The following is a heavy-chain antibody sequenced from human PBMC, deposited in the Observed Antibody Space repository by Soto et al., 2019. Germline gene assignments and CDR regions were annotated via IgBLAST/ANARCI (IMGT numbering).Heavy chain of an antibody. CDR2: IYPGDSDT. V-gene: IGHV5-51*01. J-gene: IGHJ4*02. D-gene: IGHD3-22*01. CDR1: GYNFTSYW. Sequence: GASVQISCEGSGYNFTSYWIASVRQMTGKGLEWMGIIYPGDSDTRYSPSFQGQVTISADKSISTAYLQWSSLKASDTAMYYCARPYYYDSSGYYLYYFDYWGQGTLVTVS. CDR3: ARPYYYDSSGYYLYYFDY.